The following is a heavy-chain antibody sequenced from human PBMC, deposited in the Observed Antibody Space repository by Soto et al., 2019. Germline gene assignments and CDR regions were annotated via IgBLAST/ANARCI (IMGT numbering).Heavy chain of an antibody. CDR3: ARQRGYSYGYPYYYGMDV. J-gene: IGHJ6*02. D-gene: IGHD5-18*01. V-gene: IGHV5-51*01. CDR2: IYPGDSDT. CDR1: GYSFTSYW. Sequence: GESLKISCKGSGYSFTSYWIGWVRQMPGKGLEWMGIIYPGDSDTRYSPSFQGQVTISADKSISTAYLQWSSLKASDTAMYYCARQRGYSYGYPYYYGMDVWGQGTTVTV.